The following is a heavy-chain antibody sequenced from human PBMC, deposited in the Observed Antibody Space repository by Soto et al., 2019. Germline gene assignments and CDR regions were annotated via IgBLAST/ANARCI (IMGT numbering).Heavy chain of an antibody. CDR3: ASSVVPAAPARGADGWFDP. D-gene: IGHD2-2*01. Sequence: SETLSLTCTVSGGSISSYYWSWIRQPPGKGLEWIGYIYYSGSTNYNPPLKSRVTISVDTSKNQFSLKLSSVTAADTAVYYCASSVVPAAPARGADGWFDPWGQGTLVTVSS. V-gene: IGHV4-59*01. CDR1: GGSISSYY. CDR2: IYYSGST. J-gene: IGHJ5*02.